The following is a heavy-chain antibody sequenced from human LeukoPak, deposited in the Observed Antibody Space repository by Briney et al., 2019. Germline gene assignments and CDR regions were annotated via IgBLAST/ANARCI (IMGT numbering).Heavy chain of an antibody. CDR3: ARWKNALHIFDY. CDR1: GFTFSTSV. D-gene: IGHD3-3*02. V-gene: IGHV3-30*01. J-gene: IGHJ4*02. Sequence: PGKSLRLSCAASGFTFSTSVMHWVRQAPGKGLEWVAIISDDGNNKGYADSVKGRFTISRDNSKNTLSLQMNSLTAEDTAVYYCARWKNALHIFDYWGQGTLVTV. CDR2: ISDDGNNK.